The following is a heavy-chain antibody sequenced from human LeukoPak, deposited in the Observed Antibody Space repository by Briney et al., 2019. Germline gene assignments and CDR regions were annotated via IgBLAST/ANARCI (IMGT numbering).Heavy chain of an antibody. CDR1: GFTFSSYG. V-gene: IGHV3-33*01. J-gene: IGHJ2*01. D-gene: IGHD3-22*01. Sequence: PGRSLRLSCAASGFTFSSYGMHWVRQAPGKGLEWVAVIWYDGSNKYYADSVKGRFTISRDNSKNTLYLQMSSLRAEDTAVYYCARGYYYDSSGYPLYFDLWGRGTLVTVSS. CDR3: ARGYYYDSSGYPLYFDL. CDR2: IWYDGSNK.